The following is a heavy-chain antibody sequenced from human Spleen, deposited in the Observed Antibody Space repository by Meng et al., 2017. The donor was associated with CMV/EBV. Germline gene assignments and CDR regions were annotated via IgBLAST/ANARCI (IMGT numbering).Heavy chain of an antibody. D-gene: IGHD3-10*01. Sequence: PGSGPGLVVPPQPLSLTCTVSGGSMSSGNSYWSWIRQPPGKGLEWIGYIHHSGSAYYNPSLKSRVTISVDTSKNQFSLKLSSVTAAVTAVYYCARASYGSGSPLGESWFDPWGQGTLVTVSS. V-gene: IGHV4-30-4*01. CDR2: IHHSGSA. CDR3: ARASYGSGSPLGESWFDP. CDR1: GGSMSSGNSY. J-gene: IGHJ5*02.